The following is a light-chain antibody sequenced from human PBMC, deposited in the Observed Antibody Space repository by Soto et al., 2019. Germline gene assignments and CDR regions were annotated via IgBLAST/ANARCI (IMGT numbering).Light chain of an antibody. Sequence: EIVLTHSPGILSLSPGEIATLSCRASQSVSSSYLAWYQQKPGQAPRLLIYGASSRATGIPDRFSGSGSGTDFTLTISRLEPEDFAVYYCQQYGSSPWTFGQGTKVDIK. CDR3: QQYGSSPWT. J-gene: IGKJ1*01. CDR2: GAS. CDR1: QSVSSSY. V-gene: IGKV3-20*01.